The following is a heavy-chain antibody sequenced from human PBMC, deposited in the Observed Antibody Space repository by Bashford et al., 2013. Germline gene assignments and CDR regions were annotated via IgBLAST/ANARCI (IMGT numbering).Heavy chain of an antibody. CDR3: ARDYLVVVPADGGPYYYGMDV. J-gene: IGHJ6*02. D-gene: IGHD2-2*01. CDR1: GGSVSSGSYY. CDR2: IYYSGST. Sequence: SSETLSLTCTVSGGSVSSGSYYWSWIRQPPGKGLEWIGYIYYSGSTNYNPSLKSRVTISVDTSKNQFSLKLSSVTAADTAVYYCARDYLVVVPADGGPYYYGMDVWGQGTTVTVSS. V-gene: IGHV4-61*01.